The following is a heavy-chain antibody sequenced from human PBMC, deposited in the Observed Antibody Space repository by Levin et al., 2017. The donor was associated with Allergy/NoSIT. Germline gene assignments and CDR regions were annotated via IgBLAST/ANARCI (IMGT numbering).Heavy chain of an antibody. V-gene: IGHV1-18*01. J-gene: IGHJ4*02. Sequence: EASVKVSCKASGYTFTSYGISWVRQAPGQGLEWMGWISAYNGNTNYAQKLQGRVTMTTDTSTSTAYMELRSLRSDDTAVYYCARDTGNSLLWFGELLGDYWGQGTLVTVSS. CDR2: ISAYNGNT. CDR1: GYTFTSYG. CDR3: ARDTGNSLLWFGELLGDY. D-gene: IGHD3-10*01.